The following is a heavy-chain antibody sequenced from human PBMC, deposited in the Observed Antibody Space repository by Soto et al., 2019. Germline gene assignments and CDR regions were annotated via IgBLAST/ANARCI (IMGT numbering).Heavy chain of an antibody. CDR1: GGTFNTYT. D-gene: IGHD1-26*01. CDR3: ARIPRYSFPTSDPLDN. Sequence: GASVKVSCKASGGTFNTYTFCWVRQAPGQGLEWMGSIIPIFGTTHYAQSFQGRLSITADQSSTTTYMELRSLTSHDTALYYCARIPRYSFPTSDPLDNWGQGTLVTVSS. V-gene: IGHV1-69*13. J-gene: IGHJ1*01. CDR2: IIPIFGTT.